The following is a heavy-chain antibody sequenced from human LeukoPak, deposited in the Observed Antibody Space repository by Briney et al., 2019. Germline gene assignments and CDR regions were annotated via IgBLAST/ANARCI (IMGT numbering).Heavy chain of an antibody. Sequence: GGSLRLSCAASGFTFSDHYMDWVRQAPGKGLEWVGRTRNKASSYTTEYAASVKGRFTISRDDSKNSLYPQMNSLKTEDTAVYYCARAGGSGSSIFDYWGQGTLVTVSS. CDR2: TRNKASSYTT. J-gene: IGHJ4*02. CDR3: ARAGGSGSSIFDY. CDR1: GFTFSDHY. D-gene: IGHD3-10*01. V-gene: IGHV3-72*01.